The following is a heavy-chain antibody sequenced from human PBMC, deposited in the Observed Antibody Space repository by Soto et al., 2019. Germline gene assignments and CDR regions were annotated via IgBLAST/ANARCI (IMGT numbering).Heavy chain of an antibody. CDR3: TTDGYIVATISSDGMDV. J-gene: IGHJ6*02. V-gene: IGHV4-39*02. Sequence: PSETLSLTCTVSGGSISSSSYYWGWIRQPPGKGLEWIGSIYYSGSTHYNPSLKSRVTISVDTSKNQFSLKLSSVTAADTAVYYCTTDGYIVATISSDGMDVWGQGTTVTVSS. CDR1: GGSISSSSYY. CDR2: IYYSGST. D-gene: IGHD5-12*01.